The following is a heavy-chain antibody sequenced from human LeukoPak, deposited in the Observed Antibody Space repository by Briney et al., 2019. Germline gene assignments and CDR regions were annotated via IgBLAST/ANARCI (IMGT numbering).Heavy chain of an antibody. CDR1: GFTFSKYG. V-gene: IGHV3-30*02. J-gene: IGHJ4*02. CDR3: VKDTQTFFYGSGSYFSGFDS. CDR2: IRYEGTSN. D-gene: IGHD3-10*01. Sequence: GGSLRLSCAPAGFTFSKYGLHWVRQAPGKGLEWLAFIRYEGTSNYYSDSVKGRFTISRDFPKNTLYLQMNNLRAEDTAVYYCVKDTQTFFYGSGSYFSGFDSWGQGTLVTVSP.